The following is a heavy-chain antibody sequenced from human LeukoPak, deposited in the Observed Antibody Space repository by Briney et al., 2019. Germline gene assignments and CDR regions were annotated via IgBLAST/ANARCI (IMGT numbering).Heavy chain of an antibody. J-gene: IGHJ5*02. Sequence: PGGSLRLSCAASGFTFSSYAMSWVRQAPGKGLEWVSAISGSGGSTYYADSVKGRFTISRDNSKNTLYLQMNSLRAEDTAVYYCAKLEIVVVVAATGNWFDPWGQGTLVTVSS. CDR2: ISGSGGST. D-gene: IGHD2-15*01. CDR3: AKLEIVVVVAATGNWFDP. V-gene: IGHV3-23*01. CDR1: GFTFSSYA.